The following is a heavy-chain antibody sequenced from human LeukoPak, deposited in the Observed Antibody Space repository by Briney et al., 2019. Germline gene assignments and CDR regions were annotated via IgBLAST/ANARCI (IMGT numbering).Heavy chain of an antibody. V-gene: IGHV4-59*08. CDR3: ATSRRGWFDY. CDR1: GGSISIYY. Sequence: ASETLSLTCTVSGGSISIYYWSWIRQPPGKGLEWIGYIYYSGSTNYNPSLKSRVTISVDTSKNQFSLKLSSVTAADTAVYYCATSRRGWFDYWGQGTLVTVSS. J-gene: IGHJ4*02. D-gene: IGHD6-19*01. CDR2: IYYSGST.